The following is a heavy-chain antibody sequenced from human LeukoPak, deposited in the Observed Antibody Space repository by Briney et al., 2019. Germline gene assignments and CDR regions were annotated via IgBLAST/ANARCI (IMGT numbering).Heavy chain of an antibody. V-gene: IGHV3-23*01. CDR1: GFTFSSYA. CDR2: LSRSGDAT. Sequence: GGSLRLSCAASGFTFSSYAMSWVRQAPGKGLEWVSGLSRSGDATHYADSVKGRFTISRDNSKNTLHLQMNSLRAEDTAVYYCAKSFWSGFDYWGQGSLVTVSS. D-gene: IGHD3-3*01. CDR3: AKSFWSGFDY. J-gene: IGHJ4*02.